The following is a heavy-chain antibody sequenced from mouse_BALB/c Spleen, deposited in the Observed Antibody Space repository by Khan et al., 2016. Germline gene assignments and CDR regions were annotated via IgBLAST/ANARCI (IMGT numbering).Heavy chain of an antibody. Sequence: QVQLKQSGAELARPGASVKLSCKASGYTFTDYYINWVKQRTGQGLEWIGEIYPGSGNTYYNEKFKGKATLTADKSSSTAYMQLSSLTSEDSAVYFWARRRNYFDYWGQGTTLTVSS. CDR1: GYTFTDYY. J-gene: IGHJ2*01. CDR2: IYPGSGNT. CDR3: ARRRNYFDY. V-gene: IGHV1-77*01.